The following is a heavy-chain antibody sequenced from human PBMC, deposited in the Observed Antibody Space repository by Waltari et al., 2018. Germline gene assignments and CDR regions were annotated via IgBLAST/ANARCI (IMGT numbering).Heavy chain of an antibody. D-gene: IGHD1-7*01. V-gene: IGHV3-23*01. CDR2: SRSSGGST. Sequence: EVQLLESGGGLVQPGGSLRLSCAASGFTFSSYSMSWVRQAPGKGLEWVSGSRSSGGSTYYADSVKGRFTISRDNSKNTLYLQMNSLRAEDTALYYCAKDPNSRDYFDYWGQGTLVTVSS. CDR1: GFTFSSYS. J-gene: IGHJ4*02. CDR3: AKDPNSRDYFDY.